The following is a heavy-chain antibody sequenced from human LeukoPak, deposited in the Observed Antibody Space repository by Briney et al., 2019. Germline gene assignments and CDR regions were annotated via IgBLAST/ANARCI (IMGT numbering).Heavy chain of an antibody. D-gene: IGHD3-16*01. CDR1: GCTVSSNY. J-gene: IGHJ4*02. V-gene: IGHV3-53*01. Sequence: GGSLRLSCAAPGCTVSSNYMSWVRQAPGKGLEWVSVIYSGGSTYYADSVKGRFTISRDNSKNTLYLQMNSLRAEDTAVYYCARALDYDYHFDYWGQGTLVTVSS. CDR3: ARALDYDYHFDY. CDR2: IYSGGST.